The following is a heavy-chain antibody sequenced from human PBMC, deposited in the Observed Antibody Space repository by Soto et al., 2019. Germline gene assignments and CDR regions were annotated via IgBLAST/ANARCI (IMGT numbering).Heavy chain of an antibody. V-gene: IGHV4-59*02. CDR1: GGSVTSYY. CDR3: ARSIPDSRGGGMDV. CDR2: ISDIGST. Sequence: SETLSLTCTVSGGSVTSYYWTWIRQPPGQGLEWIGYISDIGSTSYNPSLTSRVTMLVDTSKKQFSLKLSSVTEADSAVYFCARSIPDSRGGGMDVWGQGATVTVSS. J-gene: IGHJ6*02. D-gene: IGHD3-10*01.